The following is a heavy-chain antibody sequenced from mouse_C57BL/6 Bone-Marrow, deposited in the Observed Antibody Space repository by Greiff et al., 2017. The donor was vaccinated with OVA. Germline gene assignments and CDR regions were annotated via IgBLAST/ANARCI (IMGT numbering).Heavy chain of an antibody. V-gene: IGHV1-61*01. CDR1: GYTFTSYW. CDR3: ARNYFDY. J-gene: IGHJ2*01. Sequence: VQLPQPGAELVRPGSSVKLSCKASGYTFTSYWMDWVKPRPGQGLEWIGNIYPSDSETPYNQKFKDKATLTVDKSPSTAYMQLSSLTSEDSAVYYCARNYFDYWGQGTTLTVSS. CDR2: IYPSDSET.